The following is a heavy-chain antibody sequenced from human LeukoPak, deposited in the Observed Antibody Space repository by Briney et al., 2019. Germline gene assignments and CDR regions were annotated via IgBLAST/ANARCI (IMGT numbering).Heavy chain of an antibody. J-gene: IGHJ4*02. D-gene: IGHD6-19*01. V-gene: IGHV3-49*03. CDR2: ISGGTT. CDR3: SKGSGWLSVY. Sequence: GGSLRLSCTASGFTFGDYLMSWFRQAPGKGLEWIGFISGGTTEYAASVKGRFTISRDDSTSIAYLQMNSLTTEDTAVYYCSKGSGWLSVYWGQGTLVTVCS. CDR1: GFTFGDYL.